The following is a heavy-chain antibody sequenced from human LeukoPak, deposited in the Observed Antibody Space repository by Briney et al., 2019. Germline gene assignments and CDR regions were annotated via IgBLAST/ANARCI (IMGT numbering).Heavy chain of an antibody. Sequence: ASETLSLTCAVYGGSFSGYYWSWIRQPPGKGPEWIGEINHSGSTNYNPSLKSRVTISVDTSKNQFSLKLSSVTAADTAVYYCASTEDYSYGSDYYYYMDVWGKGTTVTISS. D-gene: IGHD5-18*01. CDR2: INHSGST. CDR3: ASTEDYSYGSDYYYYMDV. V-gene: IGHV4-34*01. J-gene: IGHJ6*03. CDR1: GGSFSGYY.